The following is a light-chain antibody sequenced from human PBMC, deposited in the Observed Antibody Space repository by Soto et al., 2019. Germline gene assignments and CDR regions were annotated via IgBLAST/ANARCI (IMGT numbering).Light chain of an antibody. CDR2: DAS. CDR1: KSVSSY. V-gene: IGKV3-11*01. Sequence: EIVLTQSPATLSLSPGERATLSCRSRKSVSSYLAWYQQKPGQAPRLLIYDASNRATGIPARFSGSGSGTDFTLTISSLEPEDFAVYYCQQRSNWPPWTFGQGTKVEIK. J-gene: IGKJ1*01. CDR3: QQRSNWPPWT.